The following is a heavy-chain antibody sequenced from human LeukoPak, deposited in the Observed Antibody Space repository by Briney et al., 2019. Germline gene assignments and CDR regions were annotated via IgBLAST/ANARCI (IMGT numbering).Heavy chain of an antibody. CDR1: GFTVSSNY. D-gene: IGHD3-22*01. V-gene: IGHV3-48*04. CDR3: ARDESPSYYYDSSGYYSY. Sequence: GGSLRLSCAASGFTVSSNYMSWVRQAPGKGLEWVSYISSSSSTIYYADSVKGRFTISRDNAKNSLYLQMNSLRAEDTAVYYCARDESPSYYYDSSGYYSYWGQGTLVTVSS. CDR2: ISSSSSTI. J-gene: IGHJ4*02.